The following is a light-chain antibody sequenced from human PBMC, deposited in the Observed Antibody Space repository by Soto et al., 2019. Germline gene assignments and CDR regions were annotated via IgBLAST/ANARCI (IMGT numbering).Light chain of an antibody. V-gene: IGLV2-14*01. Sequence: QSALTQPASVSGSPGQSITISCTGTSSEVGGYNYVSWYQQHPGKAPKLMIYEVSNRPSGVSNRFSGSKSGNTASLTISGLQADDEDYYYCTSYTSSSPRVFGGGTKLTVL. CDR2: EVS. CDR1: SSEVGGYNY. J-gene: IGLJ3*02. CDR3: TSYTSSSPRV.